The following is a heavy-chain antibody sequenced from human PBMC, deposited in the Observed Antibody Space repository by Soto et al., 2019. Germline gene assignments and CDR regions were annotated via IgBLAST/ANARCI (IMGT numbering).Heavy chain of an antibody. CDR1: GFTFSSYA. CDR3: AKVWAYSSGWSEDY. V-gene: IGHV3-23*01. Sequence: PGGSLRLSCAASGFTFSSYAMSWVRQAPGKGLEWVSAISGSGGSTYYADSVKGRFTISRDNSKNTLYLQMNSLRAEDTAVYYCAKVWAYSSGWSEDYWGQGTLVTVSS. CDR2: ISGSGGST. D-gene: IGHD6-19*01. J-gene: IGHJ4*02.